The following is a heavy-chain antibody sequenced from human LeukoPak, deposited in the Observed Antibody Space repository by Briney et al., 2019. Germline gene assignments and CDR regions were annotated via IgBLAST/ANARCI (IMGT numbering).Heavy chain of an antibody. D-gene: IGHD6-19*01. CDR1: GYSFSNSG. CDR2: ISAYDGHT. CDR3: ARDKDLGAVAGTFDY. V-gene: IGHV1-18*01. Sequence: ASVKVSCKASGYSFSNSGVSWVRQAPGQGLEWMGWISAYDGHTKYAQKFQGRVTMTTDTSTSTACMELTSLTSDDTAVYYCARDKDLGAVAGTFDYWGQGTLVTVSS. J-gene: IGHJ4*02.